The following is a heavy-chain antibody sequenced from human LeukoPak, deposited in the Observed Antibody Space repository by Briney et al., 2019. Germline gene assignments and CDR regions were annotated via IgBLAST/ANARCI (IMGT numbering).Heavy chain of an antibody. Sequence: PGGSLRLSCAASGFTFSAHAIHWVRQPTGKGLEWVSAIGTGGDTFYPGSVKGRFTISRENVKNSLYLQMNSLRAEDTAVYYCARQMTPHGNFDYWGQGTLVTVSS. V-gene: IGHV3-13*01. CDR1: GFTFSAHA. D-gene: IGHD1-26*01. CDR3: ARQMTPHGNFDY. CDR2: IGTGGDT. J-gene: IGHJ4*02.